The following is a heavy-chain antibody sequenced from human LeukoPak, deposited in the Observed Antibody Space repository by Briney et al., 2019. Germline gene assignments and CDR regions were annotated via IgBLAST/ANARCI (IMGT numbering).Heavy chain of an antibody. CDR3: ASRQAVGVHFDY. V-gene: IGHV3-53*01. J-gene: IGHJ4*02. CDR1: GFTVSSNY. D-gene: IGHD3-3*01. CDR2: IYSGGST. Sequence: GGSLRLSCAASGFTVSSNYMSWVRQAPGKGLEWVSVIYSGGSTYYADSVKGRFTISRDNAKNSLYLQMNSLRAEDTAVYYCASRQAVGVHFDYWGQGTLVTVSS.